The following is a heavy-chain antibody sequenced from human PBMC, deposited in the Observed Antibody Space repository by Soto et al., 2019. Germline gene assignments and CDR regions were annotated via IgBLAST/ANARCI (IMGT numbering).Heavy chain of an antibody. V-gene: IGHV1-18*01. D-gene: IGHD2-15*01. CDR1: GYTFTSYG. CDR2: ISAYIGNT. Sequence: QVRLVQSGAEVKKPGASVKVSCKASGYTFTSYGISWVRQAPGKALEWMGWISAYIGNTNYAQKLQGRVTMTTDTSTSTAYMELRSLRSDDTAVYYCVVAAQPYYFDYWGQGTLVTVSS. J-gene: IGHJ4*02. CDR3: VVAAQPYYFDY.